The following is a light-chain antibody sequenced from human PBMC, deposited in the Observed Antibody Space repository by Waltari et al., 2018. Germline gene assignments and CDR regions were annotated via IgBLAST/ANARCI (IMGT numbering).Light chain of an antibody. CDR1: SSNIGAGYD. J-gene: IGLJ3*02. CDR2: TNN. V-gene: IGLV1-40*01. CDR3: QTYDNSLIGRV. Sequence: QSVLTQPPSVSGALGQSVPISCTGSSSNIGAGYDVHWYQRFPGTAPKLLISTNNNRPSGVPDRFSGSKSGTSASLAITGLQAEDEAHYYCQTYDNSLIGRVFGGGTELTVL.